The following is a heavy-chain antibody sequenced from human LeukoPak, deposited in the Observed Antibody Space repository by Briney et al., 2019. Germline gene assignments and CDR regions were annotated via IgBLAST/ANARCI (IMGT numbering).Heavy chain of an antibody. Sequence: ASVKVSCKASGYTFTGYYMHWERQAPGQGLEWMGWINPNSGGTNYAQKFQGRVTMTRDTSISTAYMELSRLRSDDTAVYYCARAQIDYYDFWSGYYGYWGQGTLVTVSS. CDR3: ARAQIDYYDFWSGYYGY. CDR2: INPNSGGT. D-gene: IGHD3-3*01. CDR1: GYTFTGYY. V-gene: IGHV1-2*02. J-gene: IGHJ4*02.